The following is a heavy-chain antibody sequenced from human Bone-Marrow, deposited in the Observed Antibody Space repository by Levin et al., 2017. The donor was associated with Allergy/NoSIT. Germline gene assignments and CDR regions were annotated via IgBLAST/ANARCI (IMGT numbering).Heavy chain of an antibody. CDR1: GFRFSAYA. D-gene: IGHD1-20*01. J-gene: IGHJ4*02. Sequence: GESLKISCATSGFRFSAYAMSWVRQGPGKGLEWLSRISGDGRKTYYADSVKGRFTISRDNSKNTLFLQMNRLKGEDTALYPCANNNLNDQAYFDNWGQGTLVTVSS. CDR2: ISGDGRKT. V-gene: IGHV3-23*01. CDR3: ANNNLNDQAYFDN.